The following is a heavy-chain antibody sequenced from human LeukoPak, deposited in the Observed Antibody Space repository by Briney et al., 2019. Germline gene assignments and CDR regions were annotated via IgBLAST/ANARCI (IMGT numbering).Heavy chain of an antibody. Sequence: SETLSLTCTVSGGSISSSSYYWGWIRQPPGNGLEWIGSIYYSGSTYYNPSLQSRVTISVDTSKNQFSLTLSSVTAADTAVYYCARGYCGGDCYSWYFDLWGRGTLVTVSS. CDR2: IYYSGST. CDR3: ARGYCGGDCYSWYFDL. D-gene: IGHD2-21*02. CDR1: GGSISSSSYY. J-gene: IGHJ2*01. V-gene: IGHV4-39*01.